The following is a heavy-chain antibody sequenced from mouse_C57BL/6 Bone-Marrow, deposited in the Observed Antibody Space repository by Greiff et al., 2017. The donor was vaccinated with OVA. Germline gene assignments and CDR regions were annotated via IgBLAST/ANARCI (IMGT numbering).Heavy chain of an antibody. Sequence: DVHLVESEGGLVQPGSSMKLSCTASGFTFSDYYMAWVRQVPEKGLEWVANINYDGSSTYYLDSLKSRFIISRDNAKNILYLQMSSLKSEDTATYYCAREDYYGSRWYFDVWGTGTTVTVSS. J-gene: IGHJ1*03. D-gene: IGHD1-1*01. CDR1: GFTFSDYY. CDR3: AREDYYGSRWYFDV. V-gene: IGHV5-16*01. CDR2: INYDGSST.